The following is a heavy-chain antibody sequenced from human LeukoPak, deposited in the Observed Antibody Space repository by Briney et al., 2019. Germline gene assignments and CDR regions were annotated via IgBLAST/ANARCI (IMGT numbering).Heavy chain of an antibody. V-gene: IGHV4-30-2*01. Sequence: KSSQTLSLTCTVSGGSISSGGYYWSWIRQPPGKGLEWIGYIYHSGSTYYNPSLKSRVTISVDRSKNQFSVMLTPVTAADTAVYYCARNAYYSADYWGQGTLVTVSS. D-gene: IGHD2/OR15-2a*01. CDR1: GGSISSGGYY. CDR2: IYHSGST. CDR3: ARNAYYSADY. J-gene: IGHJ4*02.